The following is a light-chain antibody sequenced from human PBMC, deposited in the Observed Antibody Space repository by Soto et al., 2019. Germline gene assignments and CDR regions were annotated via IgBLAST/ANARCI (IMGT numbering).Light chain of an antibody. V-gene: IGKV3-11*01. CDR1: QSVSGS. CDR2: GAS. J-gene: IGKJ5*01. Sequence: EIVLTQSPGTLSLSPGERATLSCRASQSVSGSLAWYQQKPGQAPRLVMYGASNRAIGIPDRFSGSGSGTDFTVTISSLEPEDFAVYYCQQGTNWPTFGQGTRLEIK. CDR3: QQGTNWPT.